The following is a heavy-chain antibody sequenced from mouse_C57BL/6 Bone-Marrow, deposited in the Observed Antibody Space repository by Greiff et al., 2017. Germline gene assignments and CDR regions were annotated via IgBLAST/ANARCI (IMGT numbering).Heavy chain of an antibody. CDR3: ARRGGGDEGGFDY. Sequence: EVQVVESGGDLVKPGGSLKLSCAASGFTFSSYGMSWVRQTPDKRLEWVATISSGGSYTYYPDSVKGRFTISRDNAKNTLYLQMSSLKSEDTAMDYCARRGGGDEGGFDYWGQGTTLTVSS. V-gene: IGHV5-6*01. D-gene: IGHD1-1*02. CDR1: GFTFSSYG. J-gene: IGHJ2*01. CDR2: ISSGGSYT.